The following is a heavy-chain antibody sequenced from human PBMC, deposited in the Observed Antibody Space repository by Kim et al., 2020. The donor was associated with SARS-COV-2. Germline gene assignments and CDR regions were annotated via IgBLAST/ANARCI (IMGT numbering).Heavy chain of an antibody. V-gene: IGHV3-23*01. CDR3: ASDFGSGNFFFDY. J-gene: IGHJ4*02. CDR2: ITDSGGRT. CDR1: GFSFSTYG. Sequence: GGSLRLSCVVSGFSFSTYGMAWVRQGPGKGLEWVSAITDSGGRTYYPDSVKGRFTLSRDNSKNTLYLQMNSLRAGDTAVYYCASDFGSGNFFFDYWGRGALVTLSS. D-gene: IGHD3-10*01.